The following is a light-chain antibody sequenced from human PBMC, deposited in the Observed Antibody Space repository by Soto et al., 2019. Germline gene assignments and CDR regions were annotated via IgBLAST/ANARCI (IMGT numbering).Light chain of an antibody. V-gene: IGKV1-5*01. CDR1: QSISSW. J-gene: IGKJ1*01. CDR2: DAS. Sequence: DIQMTQSPSTLSASVGDRVTITCRASQSISSWLAWYQQNPGKAPRLLMFDASSLASGVPSRFSGRGSGTEFTLTIRNLQPDDFANYYGQQYSSNSPSTFGQGTKVDIK. CDR3: QQYSSNSPST.